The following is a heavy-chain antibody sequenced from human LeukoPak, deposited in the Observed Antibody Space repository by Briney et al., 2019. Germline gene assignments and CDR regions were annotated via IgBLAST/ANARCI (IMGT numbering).Heavy chain of an antibody. V-gene: IGHV1-2*02. D-gene: IGHD3-10*01. J-gene: IGHJ6*02. CDR3: ARRRVTYYYGSGSYSYYYGMDV. Sequence: ASVKVSCKASGYTFTGYYMHWVRQAPGQGLEWMGWINPNSGGTNYAQKFQGRVTMTRDTSISTAYMELSRLRSEDTAVYYCARRRVTYYYGSGSYSYYYGMDVWGQGTTVTVSS. CDR1: GYTFTGYY. CDR2: INPNSGGT.